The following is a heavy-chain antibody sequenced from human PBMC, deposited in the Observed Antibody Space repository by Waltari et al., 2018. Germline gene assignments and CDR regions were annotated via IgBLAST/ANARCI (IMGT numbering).Heavy chain of an antibody. D-gene: IGHD1-1*01. CDR1: GDTFSNFA. CDR2: IIPSFNTS. CDR3: ATGGILETTQHSFDV. J-gene: IGHJ3*01. Sequence: QVPLVQSGAEVKKPGSSVKVSCTASGDTFSNFAINWVRQAPAQGLEWMGRIIPSFNTSNYAQKFQGRVTITADESTSTAYMELSSLRSEDTAVYYCATGGILETTQHSFDVWGQGTKVTVSS. V-gene: IGHV1-69*15.